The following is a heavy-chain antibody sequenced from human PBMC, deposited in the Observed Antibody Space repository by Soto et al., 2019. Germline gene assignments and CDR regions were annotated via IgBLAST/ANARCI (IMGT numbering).Heavy chain of an antibody. J-gene: IGHJ4*02. D-gene: IGHD3-22*01. V-gene: IGHV3-30-3*01. Sequence: GGSLRLSCAAPGFSFSVYALHWIRQAPGEGLEWVAVISPNGNNQYYADSVKGRFTISRDTSKSTLSLQMTSLRPEDTAVYYCASGAAFYYDTSRYWGQGTLVTVSS. CDR1: GFSFSVYA. CDR2: ISPNGNNQ. CDR3: ASGAAFYYDTSRY.